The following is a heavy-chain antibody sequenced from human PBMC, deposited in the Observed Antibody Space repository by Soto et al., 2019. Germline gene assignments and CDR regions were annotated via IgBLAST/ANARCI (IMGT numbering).Heavy chain of an antibody. J-gene: IGHJ4*02. CDR3: AKEDREDDFDY. CDR2: ISYDGSNK. V-gene: IGHV3-30*18. CDR1: GFTFSSYG. Sequence: GGSLRLSCAASGFTFSSYGMHWVRQAPGKGLEWVAVISYDGSNKYYADSVKGRFTISRDNSKNTLYLQMNSLRAEDTAVYYCAKEDREDDFDYWGQGTLVTVSS.